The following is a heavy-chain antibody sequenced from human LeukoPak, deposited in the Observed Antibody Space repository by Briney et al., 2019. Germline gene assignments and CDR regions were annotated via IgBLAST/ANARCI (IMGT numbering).Heavy chain of an antibody. Sequence: GGSLRLSCAASGFTFDDYGMSWVRQAPGKGLEWVSIIYSGGSTLYADSVKGRFTISRDNSKNTLYLQMNSLRAEDTAVYYCARGGSYLSAFDIWGQGTMVTVSS. CDR2: IYSGGST. CDR1: GFTFDDYG. D-gene: IGHD1-26*01. CDR3: ARGGSYLSAFDI. V-gene: IGHV3-53*01. J-gene: IGHJ3*02.